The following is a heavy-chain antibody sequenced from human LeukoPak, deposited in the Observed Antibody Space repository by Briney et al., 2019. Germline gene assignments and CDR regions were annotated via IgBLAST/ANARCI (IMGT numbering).Heavy chain of an antibody. CDR3: ARAPSIEYYGSGRGAFDI. CDR1: GGSISSYY. D-gene: IGHD3-10*01. CDR2: IYYSGST. J-gene: IGHJ3*02. V-gene: IGHV4-59*01. Sequence: SETLSLTCTVSGGSISSYYWSWIRQPPGKGLEWIGYIYYSGSTNYNPSLKSRVTISVDTSKNQFSLKLSSVTAADTAMYYCARAPSIEYYGSGRGAFDIWGQGTMVTVSS.